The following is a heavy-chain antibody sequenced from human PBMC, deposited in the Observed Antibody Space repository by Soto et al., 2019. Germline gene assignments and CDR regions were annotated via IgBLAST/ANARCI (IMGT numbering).Heavy chain of an antibody. CDR3: AKDMITGTTGDEYDAFDI. D-gene: IGHD1-7*01. CDR1: GFTFSSYG. Sequence: GGSLRLSCAASGFTFSSYGMHWVRQAPGKGLEWVAVISYDGSNKYYADSVKGRFTISRDNSKNTLYLQMNSLRAEDTAVYYCAKDMITGTTGDEYDAFDIWGQGTMVTVSS. J-gene: IGHJ3*02. CDR2: ISYDGSNK. V-gene: IGHV3-30*18.